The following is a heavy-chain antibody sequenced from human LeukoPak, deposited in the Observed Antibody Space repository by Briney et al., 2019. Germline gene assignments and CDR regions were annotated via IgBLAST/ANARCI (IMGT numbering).Heavy chain of an antibody. CDR2: IYYSGST. CDR3: ARVGVITMVRGVTTLIDY. Sequence: SETLSLTCTVSGGSISSSSYYWGWIRQPPGKGLEWIGSIYYSGSTYYNPSLKSRVTISVDTSKNQFSLKLSSVTAADTAVYYCARVGVITMVRGVTTLIDYWGQGTLVTVSS. V-gene: IGHV4-39*07. CDR1: GGSISSSSYY. J-gene: IGHJ4*02. D-gene: IGHD3-10*01.